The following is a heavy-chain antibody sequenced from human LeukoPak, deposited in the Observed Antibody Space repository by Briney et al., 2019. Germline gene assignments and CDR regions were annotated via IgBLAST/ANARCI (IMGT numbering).Heavy chain of an antibody. CDR3: ARDRGHYSSSWYTWFDP. V-gene: IGHV4-39*07. CDR2: LYYTGDT. J-gene: IGHJ5*02. Sequence: SETLSLTCTVSGGSISSRTYFWGWMRQPPGGTLEWIGSLYYTGDTYYNPSLSSRVAMSIDTSNNQFSLKLSSLTAADTAVYYCARDRGHYSSSWYTWFDPWGQGILVTVSS. D-gene: IGHD6-13*01. CDR1: GGSISSRTYF.